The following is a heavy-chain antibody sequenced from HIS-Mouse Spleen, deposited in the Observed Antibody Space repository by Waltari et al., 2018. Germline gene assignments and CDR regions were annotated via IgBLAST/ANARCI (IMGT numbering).Heavy chain of an antibody. CDR3: AREIPYSSSWYDWYFDL. CDR1: GGSISSSSYY. Sequence: QLQLQESGPGLVKPSETLSLTCTVSGGSISSSSYYWGWIRQPPGKGLGGIGSIYYSGSTYKNPSLKGRVTISVDTSKNQFSLKLSSVTAADTAVYYCAREIPYSSSWYDWYFDLWGRGTLVTVSS. D-gene: IGHD6-13*01. CDR2: IYYSGST. V-gene: IGHV4-39*07. J-gene: IGHJ2*01.